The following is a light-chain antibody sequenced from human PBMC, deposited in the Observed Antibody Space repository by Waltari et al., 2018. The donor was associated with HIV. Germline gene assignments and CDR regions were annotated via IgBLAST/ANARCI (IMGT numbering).Light chain of an antibody. CDR2: DDR. Sequence: SYVLTQPPSVSVAPGQTARITCGGNNIAATKSVHWYRLNPGQAPVVVIYDDRDRPSGIPAGFSGSSSGDTATLTISRAEAGDEADYYCQVWDGRGDPVIFGGGTKLAVV. J-gene: IGLJ2*01. CDR3: QVWDGRGDPVI. V-gene: IGLV3-21*02. CDR1: NIAATKS.